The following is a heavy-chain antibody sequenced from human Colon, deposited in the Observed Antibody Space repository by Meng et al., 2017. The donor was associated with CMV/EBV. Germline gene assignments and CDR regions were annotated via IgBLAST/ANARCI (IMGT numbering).Heavy chain of an antibody. V-gene: IGHV3-7*03. Sequence: GESLKISCAASGFTFSSYWMSWVRQAPGKGLEWVANIKQDGSEKHYVDSVRGRFTISRDNAENSLYLQMNSLRAEDTALYYCARAPYCSSTSCAGGYFDYWGQGTLVTVSS. CDR2: IKQDGSEK. CDR3: ARAPYCSSTSCAGGYFDY. CDR1: GFTFSSYW. J-gene: IGHJ4*02. D-gene: IGHD2-2*01.